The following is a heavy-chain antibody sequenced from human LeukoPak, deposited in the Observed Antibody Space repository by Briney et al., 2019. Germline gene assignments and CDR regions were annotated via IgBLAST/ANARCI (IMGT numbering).Heavy chain of an antibody. V-gene: IGHV4-30-2*01. D-gene: IGHD3-22*01. CDR1: GGSISSGGYY. Sequence: SETLSLTCTVSGGSISSGGYYWSWIRQPPGKGLEWIGYIYHSGSTYYNPSLKSRVTISVDRSKNQFSLKLSSVTAADTAVYYCARDYDQPGWFDPWGQGTLVTVSS. J-gene: IGHJ5*02. CDR2: IYHSGST. CDR3: ARDYDQPGWFDP.